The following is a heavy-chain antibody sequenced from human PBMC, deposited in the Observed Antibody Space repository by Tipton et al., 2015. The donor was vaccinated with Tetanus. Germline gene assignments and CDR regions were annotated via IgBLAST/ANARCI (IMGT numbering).Heavy chain of an antibody. D-gene: IGHD6-19*01. V-gene: IGHV4-39*07. CDR1: GGSINSGTYS. Sequence: VKPSETLSLTCTVSGGSINSGTYSWGWIRQPPGEGLEWIGEINPSGGASYNPSLKSRVTISVDTSKNQFSLKLTSVTAADTAVYYCARPVKQWLVPVDSWGQGTLVTVSS. CDR3: ARPVKQWLVPVDS. J-gene: IGHJ4*02. CDR2: INPSGGA.